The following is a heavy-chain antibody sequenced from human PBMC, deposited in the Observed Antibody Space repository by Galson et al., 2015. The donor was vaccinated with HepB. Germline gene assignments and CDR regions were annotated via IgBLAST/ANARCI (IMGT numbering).Heavy chain of an antibody. V-gene: IGHV3-48*03. CDR3: ARDRSGGSSWYNWFDP. D-gene: IGHD6-13*01. CDR1: GFTFSSYE. J-gene: IGHJ5*02. Sequence: SLRLSCAASGFTFSSYEMNWVRQAPGKGLEWVSYISSSGSTIYYADSVKGRFTISRDNAKNSLYLQMNSLRAEDTAVYYCARDRSGGSSWYNWFDPWGQGTLVTVSS. CDR2: ISSSGSTI.